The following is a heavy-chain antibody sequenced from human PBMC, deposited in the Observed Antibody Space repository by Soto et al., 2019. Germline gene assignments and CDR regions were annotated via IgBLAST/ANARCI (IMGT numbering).Heavy chain of an antibody. CDR1: GFTFSSYG. V-gene: IGHV3-30*18. J-gene: IGHJ6*02. CDR3: AKPLGYCSGGSCYTYYYYGMDV. D-gene: IGHD2-15*01. CDR2: ISYDGSNK. Sequence: PGGSLRLSCAASGFTFSSYGMHWVRQAPGKGLEWVAVISYDGSNKYYADSVKGRFTISRDNSKNTLYLQMNSLRAEDTAVYYCAKPLGYCSGGSCYTYYYYGMDVWGQGTTVTVS.